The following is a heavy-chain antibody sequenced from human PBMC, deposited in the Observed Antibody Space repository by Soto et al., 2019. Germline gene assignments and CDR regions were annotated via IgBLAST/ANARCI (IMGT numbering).Heavy chain of an antibody. CDR2: IKSKTDGGTT. Sequence: GGSLRLSCAASGFTFSNAWMNWVRQAPGKGLEWVGRIKSKTDGGTTDYTAPGKGRFTISRDDSKNTRYLQMNSLKTEDTAVYYGTGNEWYYGSGSYAAFDIWGQGTMVTVSS. J-gene: IGHJ3*02. V-gene: IGHV3-15*07. CDR1: GFTFSNAW. D-gene: IGHD3-10*01. CDR3: TGNEWYYGSGSYAAFDI.